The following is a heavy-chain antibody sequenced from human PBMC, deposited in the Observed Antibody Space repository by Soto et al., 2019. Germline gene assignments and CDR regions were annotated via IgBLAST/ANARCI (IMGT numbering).Heavy chain of an antibody. D-gene: IGHD3-3*01. J-gene: IGHJ4*02. V-gene: IGHV3-23*01. CDR1: GFTFSSYA. Sequence: SLRLSCAASGFTFSSYAMSWVRQAPGKGLEWVSAISGSGGSTYYADSVKGRFTISRDNSKNTLYLQMNSLRAEDTAVYYCARGPRVYYDFWSGYYSPFDYWGKGTLVTLSS. CDR3: ARGPRVYYDFWSGYYSPFDY. CDR2: ISGSGGST.